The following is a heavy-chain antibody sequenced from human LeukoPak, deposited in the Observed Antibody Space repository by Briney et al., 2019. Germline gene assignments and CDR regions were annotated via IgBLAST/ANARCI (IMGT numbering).Heavy chain of an antibody. D-gene: IGHD3-10*01. J-gene: IGHJ5*02. Sequence: SEALSLTCTVSGGSISGYSWNWIRQSAGKGLEWIGRIYATDLTNYNPSLKSRVTLSVDMSKNELSLTLKSVTAADTAVYYCARGFGSGTSLIDLWGQGALVTVSS. CDR2: IYATDLT. CDR3: ARGFGSGTSLIDL. V-gene: IGHV4-4*07. CDR1: GGSISGYS.